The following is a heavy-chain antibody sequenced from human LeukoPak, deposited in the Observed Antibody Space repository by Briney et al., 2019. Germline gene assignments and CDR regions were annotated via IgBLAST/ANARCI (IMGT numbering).Heavy chain of an antibody. V-gene: IGHV4-38-2*02. CDR2: IYHSGTT. D-gene: IGHD6-19*01. Sequence: PSETLSLTCAVSGYSISIGYYWGWIRQTPGKGLEWIGSIYHSGTTYYNPSLRSRVTISVDTSKNQFSLKLTSVTAADTAVYCCAREVGSSGFDYWGQGTLVTVSS. CDR1: GYSISIGYY. J-gene: IGHJ4*02. CDR3: AREVGSSGFDY.